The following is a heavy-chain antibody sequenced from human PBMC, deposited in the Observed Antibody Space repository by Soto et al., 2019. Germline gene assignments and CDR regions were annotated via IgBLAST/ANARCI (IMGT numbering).Heavy chain of an antibody. CDR3: ARDLEEVLLEPPAMRYVYGLDV. CDR2: IYYSGST. D-gene: IGHD2-2*01. CDR1: GGSISSGSYY. V-gene: IGHV4-31*03. J-gene: IGHJ6*02. Sequence: QVQLQESGPGLVKPSQTLSLTCTVSGGSISSGSYYWRWMRQHPGKGLEWIGYIYYSGSTYSNPSLKSRVTISVDTSKNQVSLNLSSVTAADTAVYYCARDLEEVLLEPPAMRYVYGLDVWGQGTTVTVSS.